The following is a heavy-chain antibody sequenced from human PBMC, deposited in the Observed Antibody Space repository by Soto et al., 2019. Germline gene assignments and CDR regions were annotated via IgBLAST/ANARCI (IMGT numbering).Heavy chain of an antibody. D-gene: IGHD2-8*02. CDR3: ARTKTGAFHNYYSYTDV. Sequence: SETLSLTCTVSGGSISSYYWSWIRQPPGKGLEWIGYIYYSGSTNYNPSLKSRVTISVDTSKNQFSLKLSSVTAADTAVYYCARTKTGAFHNYYSYTDVWVKGTTVTVSS. V-gene: IGHV4-59*01. J-gene: IGHJ6*03. CDR1: GGSISSYY. CDR2: IYYSGST.